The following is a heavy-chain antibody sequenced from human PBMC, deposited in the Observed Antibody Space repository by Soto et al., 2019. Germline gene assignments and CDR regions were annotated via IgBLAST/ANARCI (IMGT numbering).Heavy chain of an antibody. Sequence: DVQLVESGGGLVKPGVSLRLSCRTSGFTFSKAWMRWVRQAPGKGLEWVGRMRSNADGGTVEYAAPVKGRFIISRDDSTNSLYLEMNSLDGEDTGVYYCTAGGVRGVVMSGMDVWAPGTAVTVSS. CDR2: MRSNADGGTV. CDR1: GFTFSKAW. D-gene: IGHD3-10*01. V-gene: IGHV3-15*01. J-gene: IGHJ6*02. CDR3: TAGGVRGVVMSGMDV.